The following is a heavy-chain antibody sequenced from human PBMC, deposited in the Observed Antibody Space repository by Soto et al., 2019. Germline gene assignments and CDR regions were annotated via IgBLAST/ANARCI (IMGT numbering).Heavy chain of an antibody. CDR1: GFTFSSYG. CDR3: ASITIFGVVIRSDAFDI. V-gene: IGHV3-33*01. J-gene: IGHJ3*02. Sequence: GGSLRLSCAASGFTFSSYGMHWVRQAPGKGLEWVAVIWYDGSNKYYADSVKGRFTISRDNSKNTLYLQMNSLRAEDTAVYYCASITIFGVVIRSDAFDIWGQGTMVTVSS. D-gene: IGHD3-3*01. CDR2: IWYDGSNK.